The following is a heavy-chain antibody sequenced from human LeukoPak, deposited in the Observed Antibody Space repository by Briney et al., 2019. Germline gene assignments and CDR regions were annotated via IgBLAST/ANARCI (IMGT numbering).Heavy chain of an antibody. CDR2: IHYSGTT. Sequence: PSETLSLTCTVSGGSISSHYWSWIRQPPGKGLEWIGYIHYSGTTNYNPSLKSRVTMSVDTSKNRFSLKLSSVTAADTAVYYCATSLKYGFFDYWGQGTLVTVSS. D-gene: IGHD3-10*01. CDR3: ATSLKYGFFDY. J-gene: IGHJ4*02. V-gene: IGHV4-59*11. CDR1: GGSISSHY.